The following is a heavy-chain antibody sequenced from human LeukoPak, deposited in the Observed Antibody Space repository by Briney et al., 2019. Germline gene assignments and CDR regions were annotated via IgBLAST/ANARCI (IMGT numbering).Heavy chain of an antibody. J-gene: IGHJ4*02. CDR2: IWYDGSNK. D-gene: IGHD2-2*01. CDR3: AKDEYCSSTSCYAVDY. V-gene: IGHV3-33*06. CDR1: GFTFSSYG. Sequence: GGSLRLSCAASGFTFSSYGMHWVRQTPGKGLEWVAVIWYDGSNKYYADSVKGRFTISRDNSKNTLYLQMNSLRAEDTAVYYCAKDEYCSSTSCYAVDYWGQGTLVTVSS.